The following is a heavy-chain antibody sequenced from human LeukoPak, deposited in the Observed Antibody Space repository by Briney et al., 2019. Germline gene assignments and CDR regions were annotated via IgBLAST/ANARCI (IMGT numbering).Heavy chain of an antibody. V-gene: IGHV1-69*04. CDR1: GGTFSSYA. J-gene: IGHJ6*03. CDR3: ARVDLPRRVLRYFDWPPGYMDV. D-gene: IGHD3-9*01. Sequence: GASVKVSCKASGGTFSSYAISWVRQAPGQGLEWMGRIIPILGIANYAQKFQGRVTITADKSTSTAYMELSSLRSEDTAVYYCARVDLPRRVLRYFDWPPGYMDVWGKGTTVTVSS. CDR2: IIPILGIA.